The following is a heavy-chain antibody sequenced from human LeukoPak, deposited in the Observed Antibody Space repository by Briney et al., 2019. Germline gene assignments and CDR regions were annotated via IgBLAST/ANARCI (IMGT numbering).Heavy chain of an antibody. CDR2: ISGSGGST. D-gene: IGHD2-15*01. V-gene: IGHV3-23*01. Sequence: HAGGSLRLSCAASGFTFSSYAMSWVRQAPGKGLEWVSAISGSGGSTYYADSVKGRFTSSRDKSKNTLYLQMNSLRAEDTAVYYCAKDGYCSGGSCYSVDAFDIWGQGTMVTVSS. CDR3: AKDGYCSGGSCYSVDAFDI. CDR1: GFTFSSYA. J-gene: IGHJ3*02.